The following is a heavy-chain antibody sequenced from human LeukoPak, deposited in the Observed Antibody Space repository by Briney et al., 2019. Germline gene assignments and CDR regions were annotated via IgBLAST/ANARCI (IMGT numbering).Heavy chain of an antibody. CDR2: IYYSGST. Sequence: SETLSPTCTVSGGSISSHYWSWIRQPPGKGLEWIGYIYYSGSTNYNPSLKSRVTISVDTSKNQFSLKLSSVTAADTAVYYCARGRDCSSTSCYMWFDPWGQGTLVTVSS. CDR1: GGSISSHY. V-gene: IGHV4-59*11. J-gene: IGHJ5*02. CDR3: ARGRDCSSTSCYMWFDP. D-gene: IGHD2-2*01.